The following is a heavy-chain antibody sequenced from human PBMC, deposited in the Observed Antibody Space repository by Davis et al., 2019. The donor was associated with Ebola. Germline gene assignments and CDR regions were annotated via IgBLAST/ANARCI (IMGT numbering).Heavy chain of an antibody. D-gene: IGHD3-9*01. V-gene: IGHV3-7*01. CDR1: RFTFSSSW. Sequence: PGGSLRLSCAASRFTFSSSWMSWVRQAPGKGLEWVANINQGGNAKYYVDSVKGRFTISRDNVKNTVFLQMNSLRAEDTAVYFCARDDWGGQDYWGQGTLVTVSS. CDR3: ARDDWGGQDY. CDR2: INQGGNAK. J-gene: IGHJ4*02.